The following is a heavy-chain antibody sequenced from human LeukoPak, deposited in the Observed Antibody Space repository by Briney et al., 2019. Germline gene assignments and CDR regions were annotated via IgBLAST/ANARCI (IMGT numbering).Heavy chain of an antibody. V-gene: IGHV1-2*02. D-gene: IGHD2-15*01. Sequence: ASVKVSCKASGYTFTDNYIHWVRQAPGQGLEWMGWINSNSGGTNYAQKFQGRVTMTRDTSISTAYMELSRLRSDDTAVYYCARYCSGGSCYRMTTVTTAFDYWGQGTLVTVSS. CDR2: INSNSGGT. CDR1: GYTFTDNY. J-gene: IGHJ4*02. CDR3: ARYCSGGSCYRMTTVTTAFDY.